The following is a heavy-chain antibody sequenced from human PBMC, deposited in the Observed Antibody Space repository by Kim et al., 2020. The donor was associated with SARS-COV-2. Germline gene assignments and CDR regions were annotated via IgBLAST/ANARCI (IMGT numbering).Heavy chain of an antibody. CDR1: GGSISSGGYY. CDR3: ARDLRYYDSSGYYYNYYYYGMDV. J-gene: IGHJ6*02. CDR2: IYYSGST. D-gene: IGHD3-22*01. V-gene: IGHV4-31*03. Sequence: SETLSLTCTVSGGSISSGGYYWSWIRQHPGKGLEWIGYIYYSGSTYYNPSLKSRVTISVDTSKNQFSLKLSSVTASDTAVYYCARDLRYYDSSGYYYNYYYYGMDVWGQGTTVTVSS.